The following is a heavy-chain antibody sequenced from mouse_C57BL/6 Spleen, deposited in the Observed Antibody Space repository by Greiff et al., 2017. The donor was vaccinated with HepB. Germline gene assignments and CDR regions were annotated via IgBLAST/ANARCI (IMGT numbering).Heavy chain of an antibody. CDR3: TRDGYGNYEGYYFDY. V-gene: IGHV5-9-1*02. J-gene: IGHJ2*01. CDR1: GFTFSSYA. Sequence: EVMLVESGEGLVKPGGSLKLSCAASGFTFSSYAMSWVRQTPEKRLEWVAYISSGGDYIYYADTVKGRFTISRDNARNTLYLQMSSLKSEDTAMYYCTRDGYGNYEGYYFDYWGQGTTLTVSS. D-gene: IGHD2-1*01. CDR2: ISSGGDYI.